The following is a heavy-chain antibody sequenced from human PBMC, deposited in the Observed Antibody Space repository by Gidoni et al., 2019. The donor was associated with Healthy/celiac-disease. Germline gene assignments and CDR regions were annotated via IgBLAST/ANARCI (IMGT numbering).Heavy chain of an antibody. CDR3: AINLQRQPTDY. D-gene: IGHD1-1*01. J-gene: IGHJ4*02. CDR2: ISSSSSYI. V-gene: IGHV3-21*01. Sequence: VQLVESGGGLVKPGGSLRLSCAASGFTFSSYSMNWVRQAPGKGLEWVSSISSSSSYIYYADSVKGRFTISRDNAKNSLYLQMNSLRAEDTAVYYCAINLQRQPTDYWGQGTLVTVSS. CDR1: GFTFSSYS.